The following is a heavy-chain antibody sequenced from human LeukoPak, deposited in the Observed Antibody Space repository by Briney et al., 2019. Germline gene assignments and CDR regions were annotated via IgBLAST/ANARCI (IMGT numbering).Heavy chain of an antibody. D-gene: IGHD5-12*01. CDR3: ARDYSGYAAIDY. CDR1: GFIFGKYS. Sequence: PGGSVRLSCAASGFIFGKYSMNWVRQARGKGREGVSYMNDNGGAIYYADSVKGRFTISRDNAKNSLYLQMNSLRDEDSAVYYCARDYSGYAAIDYWGQGTLVTVSS. J-gene: IGHJ4*02. V-gene: IGHV3-48*02. CDR2: MNDNGGAI.